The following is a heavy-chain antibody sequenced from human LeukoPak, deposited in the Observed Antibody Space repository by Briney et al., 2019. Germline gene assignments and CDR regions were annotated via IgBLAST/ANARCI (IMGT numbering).Heavy chain of an antibody. CDR1: GFTFSSYG. D-gene: IGHD3-10*01. Sequence: GGSLRLSCAASGFTFSSYGMHWVRQAPGKGLEWVAFIRYDGSNKYYADSVKGRFTISRDNAKNSLYLQMNSLRAEDTAVYYCARGIPRNYMVRGVINSLTYYYMDVWGKGTTVTVSS. CDR2: IRYDGSNK. V-gene: IGHV3-30*02. CDR3: ARGIPRNYMVRGVINSLTYYYMDV. J-gene: IGHJ6*03.